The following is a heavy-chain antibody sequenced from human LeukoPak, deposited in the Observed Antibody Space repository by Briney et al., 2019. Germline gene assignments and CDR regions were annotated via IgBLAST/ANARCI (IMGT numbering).Heavy chain of an antibody. CDR2: ISGSGGRT. D-gene: IGHD3-22*01. CDR3: AKGPYYYDSSGYSRRWFDP. CDR1: GFTSISYA. V-gene: IGHV3-23*01. J-gene: IGHJ5*02. Sequence: GGSLRLSCAASGFTSISYAMSWVRQAPGKGLEWVSGISGSGGRTYYADSVKGRFTISRDNSKNTLNLQMNSLRAEDTAVYYCAKGPYYYDSSGYSRRWFDPWGQGTLVTVSS.